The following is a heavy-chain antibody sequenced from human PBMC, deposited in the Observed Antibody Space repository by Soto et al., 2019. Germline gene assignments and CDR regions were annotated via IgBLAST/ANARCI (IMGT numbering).Heavy chain of an antibody. CDR1: GGSFSGYY. V-gene: IGHV4-34*01. D-gene: IGHD3-10*01. CDR3: ERGNYYAPVAFDL. J-gene: IGHJ3*01. Sequence: SETLSLTCAVYGGSFSGYYWSWIRQPPGKGLEWIGEINHSGSTNCNPSLKSRVTISVDTSKNQFSLKLSSVTAADTAVYYCERGNYYAPVAFDLWGQGTMVTVSS. CDR2: INHSGST.